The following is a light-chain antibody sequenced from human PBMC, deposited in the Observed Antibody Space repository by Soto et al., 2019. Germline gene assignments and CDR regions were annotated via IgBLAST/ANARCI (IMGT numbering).Light chain of an antibody. J-gene: IGKJ1*01. Sequence: EIVMTQSPATLSVSPGERATLSCRASQSVSSNLAWYQQKPGPAPRLLIYGASTRPTGIPARFSGSGSGTEFTLTISSLQSEDFAIYYCQQYNNWPRTFGQGTKVEIK. CDR1: QSVSSN. CDR3: QQYNNWPRT. CDR2: GAS. V-gene: IGKV3-15*01.